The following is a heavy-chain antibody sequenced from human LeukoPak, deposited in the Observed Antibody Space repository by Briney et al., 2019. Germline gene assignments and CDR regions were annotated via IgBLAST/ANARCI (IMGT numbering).Heavy chain of an antibody. Sequence: GGSLRLSCAASGFPFSSYAMSWVRQAPGKGLEWVSAISGSGGSTYYADSVKGRFTISRDNSKSMLYLQMNSLRAEDTAVYYCAKDPAMANEYYFDYWGQGTLVTVSS. J-gene: IGHJ4*02. CDR1: GFPFSSYA. CDR2: ISGSGGST. V-gene: IGHV3-23*01. CDR3: AKDPAMANEYYFDY. D-gene: IGHD5-18*01.